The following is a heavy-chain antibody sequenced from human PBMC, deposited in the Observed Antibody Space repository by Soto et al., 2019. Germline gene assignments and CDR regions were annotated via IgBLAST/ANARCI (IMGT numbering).Heavy chain of an antibody. V-gene: IGHV4-39*07. Sequence: PSETLSLTCTVSGGSVSSNSYSWGWVRQSPGKGLEWIGTIYSNDNTHYNPSLLSRVNISVDTSKNELSLRLSSVTTADTAVYYCAGSGYYPNYFDYWGQGTLVTVSS. CDR1: GGSVSSNSYS. CDR3: AGSGYYPNYFDY. D-gene: IGHD3-22*01. CDR2: IYSNDNT. J-gene: IGHJ4*02.